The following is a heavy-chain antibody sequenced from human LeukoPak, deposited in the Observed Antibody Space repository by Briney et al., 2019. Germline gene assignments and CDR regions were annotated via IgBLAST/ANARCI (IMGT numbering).Heavy chain of an antibody. V-gene: IGHV4-34*01. J-gene: IGHJ4*02. D-gene: IGHD3-22*01. CDR1: GGSFSGYY. CDR3: ARHTYYYDSSGYYGLYYFDY. Sequence: SETLSLTCGVYGGSFSGYYWSWLRQSPGKGLEWIAEINHSGSTNNNPSLKSRVTLSVDTSKNQFSLKLSSVTAADTAVYYCARHTYYYDSSGYYGLYYFDYWGQGTLVTVSS. CDR2: INHSGST.